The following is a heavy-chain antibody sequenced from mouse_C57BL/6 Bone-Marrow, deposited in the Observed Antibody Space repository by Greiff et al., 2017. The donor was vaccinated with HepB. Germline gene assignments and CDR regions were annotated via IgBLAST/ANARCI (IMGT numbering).Heavy chain of an antibody. Sequence: VQLQQSVAELVRPGASVKLSCTASGFNIKNTYMHWVKQRPEQGLEWIGRIDPANGNTKYDPKFQGKATITADTSSNTAYLQLSSLTSEDTAIYYCAIFCYYSHYVRYAMDYWGQGTSVTVSS. V-gene: IGHV14-3*01. D-gene: IGHD2-5*01. CDR2: IDPANGNT. CDR1: GFNIKNTY. CDR3: AIFCYYSHYVRYAMDY. J-gene: IGHJ4*01.